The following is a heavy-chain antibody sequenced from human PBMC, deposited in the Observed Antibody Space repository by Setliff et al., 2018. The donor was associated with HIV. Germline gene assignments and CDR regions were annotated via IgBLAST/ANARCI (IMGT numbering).Heavy chain of an antibody. CDR2: INHSGST. V-gene: IGHV4-34*01. J-gene: IGHJ4*02. Sequence: GLSTPSETLSLTCAVYGGSLSDYYWSWIRQPPGKGLEWIGQINHSGSTIYNPSLKSRVTMSVDSSKNQFSLKLSSVTAADRAVYFCARLDWFSKNFDFWGQGTLVTVSS. D-gene: IGHD3-3*01. CDR3: ARLDWFSKNFDF. CDR1: GGSLSDYY.